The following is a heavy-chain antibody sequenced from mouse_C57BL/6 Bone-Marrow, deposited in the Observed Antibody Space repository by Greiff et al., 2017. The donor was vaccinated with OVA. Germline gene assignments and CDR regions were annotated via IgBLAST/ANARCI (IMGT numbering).Heavy chain of an antibody. V-gene: IGHV1-81*01. Sequence: VQLQQSGAELARPGASVKLSCKASGYTFTSYGISWVKQRTGQGLEWIGEIYPRSGNTYYTEKFKGKATLTADKSSSTAYMELRSLTSEDSAVYFCAMYYYGSSPFAYWGQGTLVTVSA. CDR1: GYTFTSYG. CDR3: AMYYYGSSPFAY. J-gene: IGHJ3*01. CDR2: IYPRSGNT. D-gene: IGHD1-1*01.